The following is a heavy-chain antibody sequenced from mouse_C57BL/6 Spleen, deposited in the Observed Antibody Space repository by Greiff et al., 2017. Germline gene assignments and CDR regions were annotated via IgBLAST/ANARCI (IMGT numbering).Heavy chain of an antibody. J-gene: IGHJ2*01. D-gene: IGHD1-1*01. Sequence: QVQLQQSGTELVKPGASVKLSCKASGYTFTSYWMHWVKQRPGQGLEWIGNINPSNGGTNYNEKFKSKATLTVDKSSSTAYMQLSSLTSEDSAVYYCARGVITTVVANWGYDYWGQGTTLTVSS. V-gene: IGHV1-53*01. CDR3: ARGVITTVVANWGYDY. CDR1: GYTFTSYW. CDR2: INPSNGGT.